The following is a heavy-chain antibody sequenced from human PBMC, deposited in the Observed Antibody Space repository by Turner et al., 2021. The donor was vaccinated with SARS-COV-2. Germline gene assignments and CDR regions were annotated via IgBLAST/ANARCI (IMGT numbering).Heavy chain of an antibody. CDR2: IYTSGST. D-gene: IGHD3-22*01. CDR3: ATETITMIVVANWYFDL. Sequence: QVQLQESGPGLVKPSETLSLTCTVSGGSISSYYWSWIRQPAGKGLEWIGRIYTSGSTNYNPSLKSRVTMSVDTSKNQFSLKLRSVTAADTAVYYCATETITMIVVANWYFDLWGRGTLVTVSS. V-gene: IGHV4-4*07. J-gene: IGHJ2*01. CDR1: GGSISSYY.